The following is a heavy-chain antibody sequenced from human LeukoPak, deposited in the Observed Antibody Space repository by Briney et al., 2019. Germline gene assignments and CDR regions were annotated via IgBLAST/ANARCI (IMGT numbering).Heavy chain of an antibody. J-gene: IGHJ4*02. Sequence: KPSGTLSLTCTVSGGSVSSDSSYWSWIRQPPGKGLEWLGYIGYSGSTDYNPSLKSRVSISLGTSKNQVSLKLTSVTAADTAVYYCARGYRNNWRFDSWGQGTLVTVSS. CDR3: ARGYRNNWRFDS. CDR2: IGYSGST. D-gene: IGHD6-13*01. V-gene: IGHV4-61*01. CDR1: GGSVSSDSSY.